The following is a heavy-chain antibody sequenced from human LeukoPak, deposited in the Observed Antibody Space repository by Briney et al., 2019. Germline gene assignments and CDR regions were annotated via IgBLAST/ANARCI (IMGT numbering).Heavy chain of an antibody. V-gene: IGHV1-2*04. Sequence: ASVKVSCKASGYTFTGYYMHWERQAPGQGLEWMGWINPNSGGTNYAQKFQGWVTMTRDTSISTAYMELSRLRSDDTAVYYCALLGYCSSTSCYKLNDYWGQGTLVTVSS. CDR2: INPNSGGT. J-gene: IGHJ4*02. D-gene: IGHD2-2*02. CDR3: ALLGYCSSTSCYKLNDY. CDR1: GYTFTGYY.